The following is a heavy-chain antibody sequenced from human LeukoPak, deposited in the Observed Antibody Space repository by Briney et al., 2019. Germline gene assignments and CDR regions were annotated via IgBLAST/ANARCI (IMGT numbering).Heavy chain of an antibody. CDR1: DASFSTHY. CDR2: ISSIGST. D-gene: IGHD4-17*01. CDR3: ARDPTTVTKGFDI. Sequence: QVHLQESGPGVVKPSETLSLTCSVSDASFSTHYWTWIRQPPGKGLEWIGYISSIGSTNYNPSLKSRVTISVDTSKKQFSLKMTSVTAADTAVYYCARDPTTVTKGFDIWGQGTMVTVSS. V-gene: IGHV4-59*11. J-gene: IGHJ3*02.